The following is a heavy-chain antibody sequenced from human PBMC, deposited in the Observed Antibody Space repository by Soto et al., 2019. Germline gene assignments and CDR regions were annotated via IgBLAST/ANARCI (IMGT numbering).Heavy chain of an antibody. CDR3: AKDLQFSGWLSAQTFDY. Sequence: PGGSLRLSCAVSGFTLSSHAMSWVRQAPGKGLECVSSITGSGDSTYYADSVKGRFTISRDKSKSTQYLKINRLRAEDTAVYYCAKDLQFSGWLSAQTFDYWGQGTQVTVSS. CDR1: GFTLSSHA. CDR2: ITGSGDST. D-gene: IGHD6-19*01. V-gene: IGHV3-23*01. J-gene: IGHJ4*02.